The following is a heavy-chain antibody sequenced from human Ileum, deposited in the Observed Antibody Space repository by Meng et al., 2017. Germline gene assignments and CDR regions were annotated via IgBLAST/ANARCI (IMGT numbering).Heavy chain of an antibody. CDR2: INSDGSST. J-gene: IGHJ5*02. Sequence: VQLVESGGGLVQPGGSLRLSCVASGLTLSNDWMHWVRQAPGKGLVWVSRINSDGSSTYYADSVKGRLTISRDNAKNTVYLQMNSLRDEDTAVYYCTRGYSGNYGKFDPWGQGTLVTVSS. CDR1: GLTLSNDW. D-gene: IGHD1-26*01. CDR3: TRGYSGNYGKFDP. V-gene: IGHV3-74*01.